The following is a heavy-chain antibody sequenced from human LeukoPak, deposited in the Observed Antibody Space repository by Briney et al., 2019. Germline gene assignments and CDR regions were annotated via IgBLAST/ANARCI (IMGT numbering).Heavy chain of an antibody. D-gene: IGHD5-18*01. CDR3: VRRSIYRYVDF. CDR1: GYSISSGHY. CDR2: IFHTGNT. Sequence: SETLSLTCNVSGYSISSGHYWGWIRQTPGRGLEWIGYIFHTGNTYYSPSLKSRLTISVDLSKNQLSLELSSVTAVDTAVYYCVRRSIYRYVDFWGQGTLVTVSS. V-gene: IGHV4-38-2*02. J-gene: IGHJ4*02.